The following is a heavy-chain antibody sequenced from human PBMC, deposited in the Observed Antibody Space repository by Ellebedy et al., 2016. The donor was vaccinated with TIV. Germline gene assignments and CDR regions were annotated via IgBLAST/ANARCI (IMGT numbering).Heavy chain of an antibody. CDR3: STLSDTGY. CDR2: INGDGGFT. J-gene: IGHJ4*01. CDR1: GFTFSRHW. Sequence: PGGSLRLSCAASGFTFSRHWMHWIRQAPGKGLVWLSRINGDGGFTSHADFVKGRFTISRDNAKYTLYLQMNSLKAEDTAMYYCSTLSDTGYWGHGTLVTVSS. V-gene: IGHV3-74*01. D-gene: IGHD2-21*02.